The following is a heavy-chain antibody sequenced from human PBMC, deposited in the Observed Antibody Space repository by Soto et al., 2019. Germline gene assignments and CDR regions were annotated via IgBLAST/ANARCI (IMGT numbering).Heavy chain of an antibody. CDR2: VIPIFSTA. CDR1: GGTFSRHA. D-gene: IGHD3-9*01. CDR3: AWHTQNYDILTGHGYRGMDV. V-gene: IGHV1-69*01. J-gene: IGHJ6*02. Sequence: QVQLVQSGAEVRKPGSSVKVSCKASGGTFSRHAINWVRQAPGQGLEWMGGVIPIFSTANYAQKFQGRVTITADESTTTVYMELRSLRSEDTAVYYCAWHTQNYDILTGHGYRGMDVWGQGTTVTVSS.